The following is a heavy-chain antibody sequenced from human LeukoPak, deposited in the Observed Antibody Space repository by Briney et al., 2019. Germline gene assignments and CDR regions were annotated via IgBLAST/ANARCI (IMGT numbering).Heavy chain of an antibody. CDR3: SRETVSGSRFDP. J-gene: IGHJ5*02. V-gene: IGHV4-61*02. Sequence: SQTLSLSCTISGDSITATGTYYWSWIRQPAGKGLEWIGRNYTSGSTLYNPSFQSRVTVSVDTSKTRFYLNLNSVTAADTAVYYCSRETVSGSRFDPWGQGTLVTVSS. CDR1: GDSITATGTYY. D-gene: IGHD1-14*01. CDR2: NYTSGST.